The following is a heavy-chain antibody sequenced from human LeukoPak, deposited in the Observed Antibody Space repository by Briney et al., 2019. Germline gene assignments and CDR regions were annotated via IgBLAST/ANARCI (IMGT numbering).Heavy chain of an antibody. D-gene: IGHD3-22*01. Sequence: GGSLRLSCAASGFTFSDYYVSWIRQAPGKGLEWVSYISSSGSTIYYADSVKGRFTISRDNAKNSLYLQMNSLRAEDTAVYYCARDLYRIVVVPHYFDYWGQGTLVTVSS. CDR2: ISSSGSTI. CDR1: GFTFSDYY. J-gene: IGHJ4*02. V-gene: IGHV3-11*04. CDR3: ARDLYRIVVVPHYFDY.